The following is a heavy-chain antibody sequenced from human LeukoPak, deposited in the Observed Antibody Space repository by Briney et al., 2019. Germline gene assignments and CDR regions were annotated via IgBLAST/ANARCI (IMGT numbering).Heavy chain of an antibody. V-gene: IGHV4-59*01. CDR1: GASISSYY. CDR3: ARVRGYYDSSGYDY. J-gene: IGHJ4*02. D-gene: IGHD3-22*01. CDR2: IYYSGST. Sequence: PSETLSLTCTVSGASISSYYWSWIRQPPGKGLEWIGYIYYSGSTNYNPALKSRVTISEDTYKNQISQKLSSVTAADTAVYYCARVRGYYDSSGYDYWGQGTLVTVSS.